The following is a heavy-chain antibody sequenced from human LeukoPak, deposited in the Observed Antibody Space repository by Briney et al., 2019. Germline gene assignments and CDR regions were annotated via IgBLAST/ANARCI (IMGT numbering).Heavy chain of an antibody. V-gene: IGHV3-48*03. Sequence: PGGSLRLSCAASGFTFSSYEMNWVRQAPGKGLEWVSYISSSGSTIYYADSVKGRFTISRDNAKNSLYLQMNSLRAEDTAVYYCARGVRIVGGTYYFDYWGQGTLVTVSS. CDR1: GFTFSSYE. CDR3: ARGVRIVGGTYYFDY. J-gene: IGHJ4*02. D-gene: IGHD1-26*01. CDR2: ISSSGSTI.